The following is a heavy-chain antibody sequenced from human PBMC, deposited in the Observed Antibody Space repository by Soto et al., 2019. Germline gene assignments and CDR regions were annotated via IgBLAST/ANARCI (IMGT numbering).Heavy chain of an antibody. CDR1: GFTFSSYA. Sequence: PGGALRLSCAASGFTFSSYAMSWFRQAPGKGLEWVSAISGSGGSTYYADSVKGRFTISRDNSKNTLYLQMNSLRAEDTAVYYCAKLYDSSGYVVGYFDYWGQGTLVTVSS. V-gene: IGHV3-23*01. CDR3: AKLYDSSGYVVGYFDY. CDR2: ISGSGGST. D-gene: IGHD3-22*01. J-gene: IGHJ4*02.